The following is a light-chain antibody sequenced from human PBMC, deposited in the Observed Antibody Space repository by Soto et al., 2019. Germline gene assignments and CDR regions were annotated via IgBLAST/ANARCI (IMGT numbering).Light chain of an antibody. CDR3: QQYYSTPFLT. CDR2: WAS. J-gene: IGKJ4*01. V-gene: IGKV4-1*01. Sequence: DIVMTQSPDSLAVSLGERATINCKSSQSVLYSSNNKNYLAWYQQKPGQPPKLLIYWASTRESGVPDRFSGSGSGTDFTLTISGLQAEDVAVSYCQQYYSTPFLTFGGGTKVEIK. CDR1: QSVLYSSNNKNY.